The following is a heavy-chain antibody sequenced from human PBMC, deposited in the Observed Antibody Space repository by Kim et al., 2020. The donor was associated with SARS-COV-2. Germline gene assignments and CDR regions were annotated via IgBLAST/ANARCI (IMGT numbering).Heavy chain of an antibody. V-gene: IGHV4-39*01. CDR2: IYYSGST. CDR3: ARQGRGPQDNWFDP. J-gene: IGHJ5*02. Sequence: SETLSLTCTVSGGSISSSSYYWGWVRQPPGNGLEWIGNIYYSGSTNYNSSLKSRVTISVDTSKSQFSLRLSSVTAPDTAVYYCARQGRGPQDNWFDPWGQGTLVTVSS. CDR1: GGSISSSSYY. D-gene: IGHD2-15*01.